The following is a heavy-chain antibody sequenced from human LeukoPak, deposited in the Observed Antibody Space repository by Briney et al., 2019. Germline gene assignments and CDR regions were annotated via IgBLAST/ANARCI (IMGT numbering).Heavy chain of an antibody. CDR1: GYTFTGYY. CDR2: INPNSGGT. D-gene: IGHD2-15*01. V-gene: IGHV1-2*02. J-gene: IGHJ6*03. Sequence: ASVKVSCKASGYTFTGYYMRWVRQAPGQGLEWMGWINPNSGGTNYAQKFQGRVTMTRDTAIRIVYMELTRLTSDDTAIFYCAREPADGWPYYYYYMDVWGKGTTVTISS. CDR3: AREPADGWPYYYYYMDV.